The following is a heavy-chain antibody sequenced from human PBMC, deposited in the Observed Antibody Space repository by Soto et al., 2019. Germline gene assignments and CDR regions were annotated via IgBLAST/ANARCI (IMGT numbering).Heavy chain of an antibody. CDR3: ARLIGYSYGNGWYDP. Sequence: QVQLQESGPGLVKPSGTLSLHCAVSGDSISSNNWWSWVRQPPGKGLEWIGEVFHNGVGNYNPSLKGRVSIYVGRSKNQCSLELNSVIAADTAVYYCARLIGYSYGNGWYDPWGQGALVTVSS. CDR1: GDSISSNNW. CDR2: VFHNGVG. V-gene: IGHV4-4*02. J-gene: IGHJ5*02. D-gene: IGHD5-18*01.